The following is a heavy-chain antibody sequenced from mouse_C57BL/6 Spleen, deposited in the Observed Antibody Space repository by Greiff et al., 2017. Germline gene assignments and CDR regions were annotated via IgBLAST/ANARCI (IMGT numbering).Heavy chain of an antibody. V-gene: IGHV1-22*01. D-gene: IGHD2-3*01. J-gene: IGHJ1*03. CDR3: ARGHYDASYFDV. CDR1: GYTFTDYN. Sequence: EVQLQQSGPELVKPGASVKMSCKASGYTFTDYNMHWVKQSHGKSLEWIGYINPNNGGTSYNQKFKGKATLTVNKSSSTAYMELRSLTSEDSAVYYGARGHYDASYFDVWGTGTTVTVSS. CDR2: INPNNGGT.